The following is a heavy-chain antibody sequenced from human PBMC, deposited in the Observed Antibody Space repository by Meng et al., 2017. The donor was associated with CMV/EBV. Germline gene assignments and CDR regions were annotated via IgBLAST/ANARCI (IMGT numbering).Heavy chain of an antibody. CDR3: VRRPGIAVRSI. D-gene: IGHD6-19*01. J-gene: IGHJ3*02. CDR1: GFTFSDYY. V-gene: IGHV3-11*01. CDR2: ISSSGSTI. Sequence: GESLKISCAASGFTFSDYYMSWIRQAPGKGLEWVSYISSSGSTIYYADSVKGRFTISRDNAKNSLYLQMNSLRAEDTAVYYCVRRPGIAVRSIWGQGTMVTVSS.